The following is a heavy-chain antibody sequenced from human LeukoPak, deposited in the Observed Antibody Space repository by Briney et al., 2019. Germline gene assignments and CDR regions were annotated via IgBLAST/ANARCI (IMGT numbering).Heavy chain of an antibody. Sequence: GGSLRLSCAASGFTFSSYSMNWVRQAPGKGLEWVSYISSGSSIIYYADSVKGRFTISRDNAKNSLYLQMNNLRAEDTAVYYCARDVVFYYFDSSGYFGAFDIWGQGTMVTVSS. V-gene: IGHV3-48*04. CDR3: ARDVVFYYFDSSGYFGAFDI. J-gene: IGHJ3*02. D-gene: IGHD3-22*01. CDR1: GFTFSSYS. CDR2: ISSGSSII.